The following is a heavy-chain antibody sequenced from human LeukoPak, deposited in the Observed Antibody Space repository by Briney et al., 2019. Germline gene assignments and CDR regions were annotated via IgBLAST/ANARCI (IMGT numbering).Heavy chain of an antibody. CDR2: MWYDGSNK. J-gene: IGHJ4*02. Sequence: GGSLRLSCAASGFTFSSYGMHWVRQAPGKGLEWVAVMWYDGSNKYYADSVKGRFTISRDNSKNTLYLQMNSLRAEDTAVYYCAKILPDTVTADYWGQGTLVTVSS. CDR3: AKILPDTVTADY. D-gene: IGHD4-11*01. V-gene: IGHV3-30*02. CDR1: GFTFSSYG.